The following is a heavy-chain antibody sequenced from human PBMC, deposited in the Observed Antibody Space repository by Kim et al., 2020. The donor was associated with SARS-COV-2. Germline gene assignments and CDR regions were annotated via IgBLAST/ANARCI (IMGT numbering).Heavy chain of an antibody. Sequence: DADSVTGRITISRDNSKNTLNLKMNGRSAEDTAVYYCARDWGFGESGGSYWGQGTLVTVSS. CDR3: ARDWGFGESGGSY. D-gene: IGHD3-10*01. J-gene: IGHJ4*02. V-gene: IGHV3-33*01.